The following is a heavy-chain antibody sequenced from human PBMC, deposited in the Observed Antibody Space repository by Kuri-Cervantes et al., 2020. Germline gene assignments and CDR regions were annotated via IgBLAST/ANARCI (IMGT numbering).Heavy chain of an antibody. CDR3: ARQHGGWASFDY. Sequence: GGSLRLSCAASGFTFSSYAMSWVRQAPGKGLEWVSAISGSGGSTYYADSVKGRFTISRDNAKNSLYLQMNSLRAEDTAVYYWARQHGGWASFDYWGQGTLVTVSS. V-gene: IGHV3-23*01. CDR2: ISGSGGST. D-gene: IGHD6-19*01. CDR1: GFTFSSYA. J-gene: IGHJ4*02.